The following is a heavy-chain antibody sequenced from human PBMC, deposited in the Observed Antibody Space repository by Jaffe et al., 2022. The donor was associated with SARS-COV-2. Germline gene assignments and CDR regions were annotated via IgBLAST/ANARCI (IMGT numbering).Heavy chain of an antibody. Sequence: QVQLVESGGGVVQPGRSLRLSCAASGFTFSSYAMHWVRQAPGKGLEWVAVISYDGSNKYYADSVKGRFTISRDNSKNTLYLQMNSLRAEDTAVYYCARGGYYDSSGYYYGETEFDYWGQGTLVTVSS. CDR2: ISYDGSNK. CDR3: ARGGYYDSSGYYYGETEFDY. J-gene: IGHJ4*02. CDR1: GFTFSSYA. D-gene: IGHD3-22*01. V-gene: IGHV3-30-3*01.